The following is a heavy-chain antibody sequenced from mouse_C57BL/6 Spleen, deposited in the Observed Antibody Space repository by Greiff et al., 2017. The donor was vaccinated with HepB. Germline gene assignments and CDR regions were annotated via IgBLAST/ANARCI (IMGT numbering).Heavy chain of an antibody. CDR3: ENRGIYYGKGGCFAV. Sequence: QVQLQQPGAELVKPGASVKLSCKASGYTFTSYWMQWVKQRPGQGLEWIGEIDPSDSYTNYNQKFKGKATLTVDTSSSTAYMQLSSLTSEDSAVYDCENRGIYYGKGGCFAVWGTGTTVTVSS. J-gene: IGHJ1*03. CDR2: IDPSDSYT. CDR1: GYTFTSYW. V-gene: IGHV1-50*01. D-gene: IGHD2-1*01.